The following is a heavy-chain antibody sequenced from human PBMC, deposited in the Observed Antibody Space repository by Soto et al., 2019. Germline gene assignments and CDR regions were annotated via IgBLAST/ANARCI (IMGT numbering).Heavy chain of an antibody. CDR3: ARDRSRRLVWVPMALGRDFDY. D-gene: IGHD3-16*01. CDR2: INPNSGGT. J-gene: IGHJ4*02. V-gene: IGHV1-2*02. CDR1: GYTFTGYY. Sequence: QVQLVQSGAEVKKPGASVKVSCKASGYTFTGYYMHWVRQAPGQGLEWMGWINPNSGGTNYAQKFQGSVTMTKDTSISTAYMELSRLRSDDTAVYYCARDRSRRLVWVPMALGRDFDYWGQGTLVTVSS.